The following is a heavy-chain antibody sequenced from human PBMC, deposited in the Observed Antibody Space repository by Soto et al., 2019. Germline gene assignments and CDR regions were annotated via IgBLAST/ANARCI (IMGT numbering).Heavy chain of an antibody. V-gene: IGHV5-51*01. Sequence: GEPLKISCKGSGYNFTSYWIGWERQMPGKVLEWMGIIYPGDSDTRYSPSFRGQVTISADKSISAAYLQWSSLKASDTAMYYCARQEGATFLFYYGMDVWGQGXAVTVYS. D-gene: IGHD1-26*01. J-gene: IGHJ6*02. CDR3: ARQEGATFLFYYGMDV. CDR2: IYPGDSDT. CDR1: GYNFTSYW.